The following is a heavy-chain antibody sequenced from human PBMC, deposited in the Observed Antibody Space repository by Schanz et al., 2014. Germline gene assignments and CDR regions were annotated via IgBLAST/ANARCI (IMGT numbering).Heavy chain of an antibody. CDR3: SKDKQGSRSDDS. CDR2: ITTGGNT. J-gene: IGHJ5*01. V-gene: IGHV3-23*01. D-gene: IGHD2-15*01. CDR1: GFTFSTYA. Sequence: EAQLLESGGGLVQPGGSLRLSCSASGFTFSTYAMSWARQTPGKGLEWVSSITTGGNTYYRDSVKGRFIVSRDNSKNTLYLEMNRLRVDDTAVYYCSKDKQGSRSDDSWRQGTLVTVSS.